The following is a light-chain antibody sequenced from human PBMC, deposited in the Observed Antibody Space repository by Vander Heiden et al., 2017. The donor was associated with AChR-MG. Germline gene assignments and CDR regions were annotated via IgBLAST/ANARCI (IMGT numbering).Light chain of an antibody. CDR1: ETVYSK. CDR3: QQYHFWPPT. Sequence: VMTHSPVTLSVSPGERATLSCTATETVYSKLAWYQQKPGQAPGLVIYGASTRATNFPARFSGSGSGTEFTLTISSLQSEDFAVYYCQQYHFWPPTFGQGTKVEIK. J-gene: IGKJ1*01. CDR2: GAS. V-gene: IGKV3-15*01.